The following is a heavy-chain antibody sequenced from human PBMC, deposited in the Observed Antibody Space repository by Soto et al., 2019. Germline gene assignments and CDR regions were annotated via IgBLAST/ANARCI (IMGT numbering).Heavy chain of an antibody. J-gene: IGHJ6*02. V-gene: IGHV1-46*01. Sequence: ASVKVSCKASGYTFTSYYMHWVRQAPGQGLEWMGIINPSGGSTSYAQKFQGRVTMTTDTSTSTVYMELSSLRSEDTAVYCCARGAKLTRRTDYYGMDVWGQGTTVTVSS. CDR2: INPSGGST. CDR3: ARGAKLTRRTDYYGMDV. CDR1: GYTFTSYY. D-gene: IGHD6-6*01.